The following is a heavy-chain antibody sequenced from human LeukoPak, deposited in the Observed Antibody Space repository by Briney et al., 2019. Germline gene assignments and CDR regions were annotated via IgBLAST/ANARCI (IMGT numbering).Heavy chain of an antibody. Sequence: PGGSLRLSCAASGFTFSSYAMHWVRQAPGKGLEWVAVISYDGSNKYYADSVKGRFTISRDNSKNTLYLQMNSLRAEDTAVYYCARDLDSSGYLDYWGQGTLVTVFS. D-gene: IGHD3-22*01. V-gene: IGHV3-30-3*01. CDR2: ISYDGSNK. CDR3: ARDLDSSGYLDY. CDR1: GFTFSSYA. J-gene: IGHJ4*02.